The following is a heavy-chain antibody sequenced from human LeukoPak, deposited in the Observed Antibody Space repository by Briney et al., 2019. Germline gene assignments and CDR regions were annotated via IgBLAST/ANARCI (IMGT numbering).Heavy chain of an antibody. CDR3: ARDRCEGYCTSFDS. V-gene: IGHV4-4*07. D-gene: IGHD2-8*01. J-gene: IGHJ5*01. CDR1: GGSIINYY. CDR2: IHSSGST. Sequence: SETLSLTCTVSGGSIINYYWSWIRQPAGKGLEWIGRIHSSGSTNYNPSLKSRVTISVDKSKNQFSLRLSSVIAADTAVYFCARDRCEGYCTSFDSWGQGTLVTVSS.